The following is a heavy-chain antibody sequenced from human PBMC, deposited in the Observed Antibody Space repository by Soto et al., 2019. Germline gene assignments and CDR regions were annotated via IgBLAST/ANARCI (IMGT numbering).Heavy chain of an antibody. J-gene: IGHJ4*02. V-gene: IGHV4-39*01. CDR1: GGSISSSSYY. CDR2: IYYSGST. Sequence: QLQLQESGPGLVKPSETLSLTCTVSGGSISSSSYYWGWIRQPPGKGLEWIGSIYYSGSTYYNPSLKSRFPISVDTSKNQFSLKLSSLTAADTAVYYCARGIVVVPAAFDYWGQGTMVTVSS. CDR3: ARGIVVVPAAFDY. D-gene: IGHD2-2*01.